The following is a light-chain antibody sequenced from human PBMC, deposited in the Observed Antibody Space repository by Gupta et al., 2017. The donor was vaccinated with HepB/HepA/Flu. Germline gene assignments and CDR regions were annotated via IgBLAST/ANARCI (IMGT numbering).Light chain of an antibody. V-gene: IGLV3-21*03. J-gene: IGLJ1*01. CDR2: DDS. CDR3: HLWDRTSNHFV. CDR1: RIGTKS. Sequence: SSILTQPPSVSVAPGRTAILPCEGDRIGTKSVHWCQQKPGLAPVLVVYDDSDRPSGIPERFSGSNSGNTATVAISGVEPGDEADYYCHLWDRTSNHFVFGSGTTVTV.